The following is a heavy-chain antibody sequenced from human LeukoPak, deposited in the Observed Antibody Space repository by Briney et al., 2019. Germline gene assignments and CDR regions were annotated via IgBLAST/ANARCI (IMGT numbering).Heavy chain of an antibody. CDR2: ISGSGGST. J-gene: IGHJ4*02. Sequence: GGSLRLSCAASGFTFSSYAMSWVRQAPGKGLEWVSAISGSGGSTYYADSVKGRFTISRDNSKNTLYLQMSSLRAEDTAVYYCAKSSEMATILTEFDYWGQGTLVTVSS. CDR1: GFTFSSYA. V-gene: IGHV3-23*01. CDR3: AKSSEMATILTEFDY. D-gene: IGHD5-24*01.